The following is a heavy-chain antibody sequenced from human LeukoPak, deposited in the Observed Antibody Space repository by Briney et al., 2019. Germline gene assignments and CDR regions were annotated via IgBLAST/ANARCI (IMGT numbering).Heavy chain of an antibody. Sequence: SVKVSCKASGGTFSSYAISWVRQAPGQGLEWMGRIIPILGIANYAQKFQGRVTITADKSTSTAYMELSSLRSEDTAVYYCARDDQWELQFDYWGQGTLVTVSS. CDR2: IIPILGIA. CDR3: ARDDQWELQFDY. D-gene: IGHD1-26*01. CDR1: GGTFSSYA. J-gene: IGHJ4*02. V-gene: IGHV1-69*04.